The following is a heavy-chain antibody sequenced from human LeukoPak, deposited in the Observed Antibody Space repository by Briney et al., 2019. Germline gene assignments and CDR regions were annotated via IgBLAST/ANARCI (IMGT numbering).Heavy chain of an antibody. Sequence: GASVKVSCKASGYTFTVYYIHWARQAPGQGPEWMGWINPNSGGTDYAPNFQGRVTMTTDTSVTTAYMELSGLRSDDTAVYYCARVTRDDFWSGYSLPFDYWGQGALVTVS. CDR2: INPNSGGT. CDR3: ARVTRDDFWSGYSLPFDY. J-gene: IGHJ4*02. D-gene: IGHD3-3*01. CDR1: GYTFTVYY. V-gene: IGHV1-2*02.